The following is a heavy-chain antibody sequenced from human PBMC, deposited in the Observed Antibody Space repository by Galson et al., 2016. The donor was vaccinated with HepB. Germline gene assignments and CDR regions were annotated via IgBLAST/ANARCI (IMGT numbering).Heavy chain of an antibody. J-gene: IGHJ6*02. Sequence: QSGAEVKKPGESLKISCKGSGYTFTYYWIGWVRQMPGKGLEWMGIIYPGASDTKYNPSFQGHVTISTDKSISTAYLQWSSLKASDTATYYCARRNLKDYDGMDVWGQGTTVIVSS. V-gene: IGHV5-51*01. CDR2: IYPGASDT. CDR3: ARRNLKDYDGMDV. CDR1: GYTFTYYW.